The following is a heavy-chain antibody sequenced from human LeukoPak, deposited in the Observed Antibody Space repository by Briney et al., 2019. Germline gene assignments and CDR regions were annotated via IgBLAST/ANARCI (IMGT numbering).Heavy chain of an antibody. CDR3: ARRNYIGSGVFPSPANYFDY. Sequence: GGSLRLSCAASGFTFSSYGMSWVRQAPGKGLEWVSGINWNGGSTGYADSVKGRFTISRDNAKNSLYLQMNSLRAEDTALYYCARRNYIGSGVFPSPANYFDYWGQEPWSPSPQ. J-gene: IGHJ4*01. D-gene: IGHD3-10*01. V-gene: IGHV3-20*04. CDR1: GFTFSSYG. CDR2: INWNGGST.